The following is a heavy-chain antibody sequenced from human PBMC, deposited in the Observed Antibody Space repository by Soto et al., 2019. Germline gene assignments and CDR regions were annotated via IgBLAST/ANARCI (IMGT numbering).Heavy chain of an antibody. J-gene: IGHJ4*02. D-gene: IGHD3-10*01. Sequence: SEIMSVTCSVAGGKIVDLYGRWIRKATGKGLEWIGYIYYSGSTNYNPSLKSRVTISVDTSKNQFSLKLSSVTAADTAVYYCARELTPQYYYGSGSHFAYWGQGTLVTVSS. CDR1: GGKIVDLY. V-gene: IGHV4-59*11. CDR3: ARELTPQYYYGSGSHFAY. CDR2: IYYSGST.